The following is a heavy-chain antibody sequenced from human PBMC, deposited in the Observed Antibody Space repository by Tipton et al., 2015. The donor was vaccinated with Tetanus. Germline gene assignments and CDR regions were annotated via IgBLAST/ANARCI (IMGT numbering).Heavy chain of an antibody. Sequence: SLRLSCATSGFTFTNYAMNWVRQAPGKGLEWVSIVSGTGGSTYYADSVKGRFTISRDNSKNTLYLQMNSLRADDTAIYYCAKSNQNIVVVTAAFDYWGPGTLVTLSS. CDR3: AKSNQNIVVVTAAFDY. CDR1: GFTFTNYA. CDR2: VSGTGGST. J-gene: IGHJ4*02. V-gene: IGHV3-23*01. D-gene: IGHD2-21*02.